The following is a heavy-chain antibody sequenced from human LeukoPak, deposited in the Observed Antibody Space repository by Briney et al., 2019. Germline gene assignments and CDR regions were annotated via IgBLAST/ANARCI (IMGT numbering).Heavy chain of an antibody. J-gene: IGHJ4*02. CDR2: ISSSGSTI. D-gene: IGHD6-19*01. Sequence: PGGSLRLSCAASGLTFSNAWMSWVRQAPGKGLEWVSYISSSGSTIYYADSVKGRFTISRDNAKNSLYLQMNSLRAEDTAVYYCARDRAVWEQWLARNDYWGQGTLVTVSS. V-gene: IGHV3-11*01. CDR3: ARDRAVWEQWLARNDY. CDR1: GLTFSNAW.